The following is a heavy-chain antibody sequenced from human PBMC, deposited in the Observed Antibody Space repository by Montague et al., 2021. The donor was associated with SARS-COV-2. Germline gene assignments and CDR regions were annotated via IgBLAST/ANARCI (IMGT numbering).Heavy chain of an antibody. V-gene: IGHV6-1*01. J-gene: IGHJ4*02. CDR1: GDSVSRNRAA. CDR2: TYYRSKWYN. CDR3: SRTSASSDY. D-gene: IGHD1-26*01. Sequence: CASSGDSVSRNRAAWNWIRQSPSRGREWLGRTYYRSKWYNDYAVSVKSRITINPDTSKNQTSLQLNSVTPEDTAVYYCSRTSASSDYWGQGTLVTVSS.